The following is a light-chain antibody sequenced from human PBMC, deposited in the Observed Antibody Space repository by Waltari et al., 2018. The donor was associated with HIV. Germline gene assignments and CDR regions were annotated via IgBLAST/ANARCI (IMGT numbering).Light chain of an antibody. Sequence: DIQMTQSPSSLSASVGDRVTITCRASQSISNYLNWYQQKPGKAPKLLIYAASSLQSGVPSRFGGSGSETDFTLTISSLQPEDFATYYCQQSYTTPFTFGPGTKVDIK. J-gene: IGKJ3*01. V-gene: IGKV1-39*01. CDR1: QSISNY. CDR2: AAS. CDR3: QQSYTTPFT.